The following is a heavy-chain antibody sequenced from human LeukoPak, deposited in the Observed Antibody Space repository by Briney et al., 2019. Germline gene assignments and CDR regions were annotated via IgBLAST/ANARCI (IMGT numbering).Heavy chain of an antibody. D-gene: IGHD3-22*01. Sequence: SSAKVSCKASGGTLSSYVISWVRQAPGQGLEWMGRIIPILGIANYAQKFQGRVTITADKSTSTAYMELSSLRSEDTAVYYCASPPADYYDSRDYFDYWGQGTLVTVSS. J-gene: IGHJ4*02. V-gene: IGHV1-69*04. CDR1: GGTLSSYV. CDR3: ASPPADYYDSRDYFDY. CDR2: IIPILGIA.